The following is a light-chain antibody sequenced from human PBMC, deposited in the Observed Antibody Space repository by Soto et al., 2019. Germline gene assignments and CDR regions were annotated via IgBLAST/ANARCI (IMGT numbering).Light chain of an antibody. V-gene: IGKV3-15*01. CDR2: GTS. CDR3: QQYNDWPPSYT. J-gene: IGKJ2*01. CDR1: QSISSN. Sequence: EIVMTQSPVTLSVSPGERATLSCRASQSISSNLAWSQPKPGQAPRLLIYGTSTRATGIPARFSGSGSGTEFTLTISGLQAEDSAVYYCQQYNDWPPSYTFGQGTKLEIK.